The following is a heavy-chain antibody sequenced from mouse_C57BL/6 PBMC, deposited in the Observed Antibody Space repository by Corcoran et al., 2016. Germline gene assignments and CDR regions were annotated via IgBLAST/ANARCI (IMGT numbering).Heavy chain of an antibody. Sequence: EVQLQQSGAELVRPGASVKLSCTASGFNIKDYYMHWVKQRPEQGLEWIGRIDPEDGDTEYAPKFQGKATMTADTSSNTAYLQLSSLTSEYTAVDYCTTWVIYYGYYTWFAYWGQGTLVTVSA. CDR3: TTWVIYYGYYTWFAY. V-gene: IGHV14-1*01. CDR1: GFNIKDYY. CDR2: IDPEDGDT. J-gene: IGHJ3*01. D-gene: IGHD2-3*01.